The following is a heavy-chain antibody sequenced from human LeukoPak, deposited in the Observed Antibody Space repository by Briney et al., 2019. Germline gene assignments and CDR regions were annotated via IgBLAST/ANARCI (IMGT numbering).Heavy chain of an antibody. Sequence: SETLSLTCTVSGGSFSSYYWTWIRQPPGKGLEWIGYIYYSGATNYNPSLKSRVTMSLDTSKNKFSLKLGSVTAADTAVYYCARRRGYCSGAICYSYFDYWGQGTLVTVSS. J-gene: IGHJ4*02. CDR1: GGSFSSYY. V-gene: IGHV4-59*08. CDR3: ARRRGYCSGAICYSYFDY. CDR2: IYYSGAT. D-gene: IGHD2-15*01.